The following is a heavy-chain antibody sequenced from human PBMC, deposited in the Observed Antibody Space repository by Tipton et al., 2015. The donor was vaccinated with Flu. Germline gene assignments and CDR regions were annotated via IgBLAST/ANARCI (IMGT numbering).Heavy chain of an antibody. J-gene: IGHJ6*02. Sequence: TLSLTCAVSGGSISSSNWWSWVRQPPGKGLEWIGEIYHSGSTNYNPSLKGRVTISVDKSKNQFSLNLSSMTAADTAVYYCARRTYYGHYTPPEYYYGMDVWGQGTTVTVSS. D-gene: IGHD4-17*01. CDR3: ARRTYYGHYTPPEYYYGMDV. CDR2: IYHSGST. CDR1: GGSISSSNW. V-gene: IGHV4-4*02.